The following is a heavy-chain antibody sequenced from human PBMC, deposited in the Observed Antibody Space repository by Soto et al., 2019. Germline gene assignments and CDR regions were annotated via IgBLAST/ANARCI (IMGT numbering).Heavy chain of an antibody. CDR2: VYATGTT. Sequence: TLSLTCSVSGGSISKFYWSWIRKTAGKGLEWMGRVYATGTTDYNPSLRSRVAMSVDISKKTFSLRLTSVTAADTGVYYCVRDGSKTLRDWFDPWGQGKLVTVSS. D-gene: IGHD4-17*01. CDR1: GGSISKFY. V-gene: IGHV4-4*07. CDR3: VRDGSKTLRDWFDP. J-gene: IGHJ5*02.